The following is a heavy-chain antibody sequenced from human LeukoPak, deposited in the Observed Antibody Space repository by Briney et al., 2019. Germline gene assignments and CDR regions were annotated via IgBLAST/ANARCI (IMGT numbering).Heavy chain of an antibody. D-gene: IGHD7-27*01. V-gene: IGHV3-21*01. CDR3: ARELGPGGDGPPYFDY. CDR2: ISSSSSYI. CDR1: GFTFSSYS. J-gene: IGHJ4*02. Sequence: PGGSLRLSCAASGFTFSSYSMNWVRQAPGKGLEWVSSISSSSSYIYYADSVKGRFTISRDNAKNSLYLQMNSLRAEDTALYYCARELGPGGDGPPYFDYWGQGTPVTVSS.